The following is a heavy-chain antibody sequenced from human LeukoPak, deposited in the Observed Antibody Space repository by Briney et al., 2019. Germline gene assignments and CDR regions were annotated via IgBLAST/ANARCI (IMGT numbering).Heavy chain of an antibody. CDR2: ISYDGSYK. CDR1: GFAFSTYA. J-gene: IGHJ4*02. Sequence: PGGSLRLSCSASGFAFSTYAMHWVRQAPPKGLEWVAVISYDGSYKDYGDPVKGRFTLSRDNSKSTVFLEMSSLRAEDTAVYHCARARLQWEVRYPRFDSWGQGTLVTVSS. V-gene: IGHV3-30*03. CDR3: ARARLQWEVRYPRFDS. D-gene: IGHD1-26*01.